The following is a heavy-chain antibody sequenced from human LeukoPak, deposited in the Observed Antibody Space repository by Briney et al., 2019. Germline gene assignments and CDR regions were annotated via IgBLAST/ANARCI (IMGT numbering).Heavy chain of an antibody. J-gene: IGHJ3*01. CDR3: ARVGYQLPTFDAFDF. Sequence: GSSVKVSCKASGGTFSSYAISWVRQAPGQGLEWMGGIIPIFGTANYAQKFQGRVTITADESTSTAYMELSSPRSEDTAVYYCARVGYQLPTFDAFDFWGQGTMVTVSS. CDR2: IIPIFGTA. V-gene: IGHV1-69*01. D-gene: IGHD2-2*01. CDR1: GGTFSSYA.